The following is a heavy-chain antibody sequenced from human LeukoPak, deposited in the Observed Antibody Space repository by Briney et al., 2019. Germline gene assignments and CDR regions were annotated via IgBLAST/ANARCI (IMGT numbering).Heavy chain of an antibody. CDR2: ISGSGGST. V-gene: IGHV3-23*01. Sequence: GGSLRLSCAASGFTFSSYAMSWVRQAPGKGLEWVSAISGSGGSTYYADSVKGRFTISRDNSKNTLYLQMNSLRAEDTAVYYCAKTSGYSSSWSGTYYFDYWGPGTLVTVSS. CDR3: AKTSGYSSSWSGTYYFDY. J-gene: IGHJ4*02. D-gene: IGHD6-13*01. CDR1: GFTFSSYA.